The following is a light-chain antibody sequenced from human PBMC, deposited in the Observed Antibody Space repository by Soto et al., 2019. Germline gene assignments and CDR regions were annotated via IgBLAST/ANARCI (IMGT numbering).Light chain of an antibody. CDR3: QQRSNWPPN. J-gene: IGKJ3*01. CDR1: QSVSSY. V-gene: IGKV3-11*01. CDR2: DAS. Sequence: EIVLTQSPATLSLSPGERATLSCRASQSVSSYLAWYQQKPGQAPRLLIYDASNRATGIPARFSGSGSGTDFTLTISSLGPEDFAVYYCQQRSNWPPNFGPGTKVDIK.